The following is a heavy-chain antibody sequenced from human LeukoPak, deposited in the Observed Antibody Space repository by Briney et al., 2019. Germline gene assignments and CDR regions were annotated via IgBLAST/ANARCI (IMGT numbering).Heavy chain of an antibody. CDR3: ARAARTDTTVDY. CDR1: GGSISSYY. V-gene: IGHV4-59*01. D-gene: IGHD1-14*01. Sequence: LSETLSLTCTVSGGSISSYYWSWIRQPPGKGLEWIGYIYYSGSTNYNPSLKSRVTISVDTSKNQFSLKLSSVTAADTAVYYCARAARTDTTVDYWGQGTLVTVSS. J-gene: IGHJ4*02. CDR2: IYYSGST.